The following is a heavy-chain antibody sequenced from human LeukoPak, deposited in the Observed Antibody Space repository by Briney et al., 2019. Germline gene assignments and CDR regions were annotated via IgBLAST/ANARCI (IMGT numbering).Heavy chain of an antibody. CDR2: ISWNSGSI. CDR1: GFTFSSYW. J-gene: IGHJ4*02. V-gene: IGHV3-9*01. D-gene: IGHD6-13*01. Sequence: GGSLRLSCAASGFTFSSYWMHWVRQAPGKGLEWVSGISWNSGSIGYADSVKGRFTISRDNAKNSLYLQMNSLRAEDTALYYCAKDIYRGITADDTFDYWGQGTLVTVSS. CDR3: AKDIYRGITADDTFDY.